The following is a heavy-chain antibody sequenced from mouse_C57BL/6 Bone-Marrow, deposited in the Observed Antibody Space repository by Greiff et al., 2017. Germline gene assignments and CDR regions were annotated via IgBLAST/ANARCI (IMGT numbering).Heavy chain of an antibody. CDR1: GYTFTSYG. D-gene: IGHD1-1*01. CDR2: IYPRSGNT. Sequence: VQLQQSGAELARPGASVKLSCKASGYTFTSYGISWVKQRTGQGLEWIGEIYPRSGNTYYNEKFKGKATLTADKHSSTAYMALLSLTSADSAVYVFAREGRGSSWGFAYWGQGTLVTVSA. CDR3: AREGRGSSWGFAY. J-gene: IGHJ3*01. V-gene: IGHV1-81*01.